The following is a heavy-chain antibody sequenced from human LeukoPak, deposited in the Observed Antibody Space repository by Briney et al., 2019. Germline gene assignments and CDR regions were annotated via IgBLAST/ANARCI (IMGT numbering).Heavy chain of an antibody. J-gene: IGHJ5*02. CDR1: GYTFTCYY. D-gene: IGHD2-21*01. V-gene: IGHV1-2*02. Sequence: GASVKVSCKTSGYTFTCYYIYWVRQAPGQGVEWMGGINTNSGDTNYAQKFQGRVTMTRDTSISTAYMELTRLRSDDTAVYYCARSVWVGDSWFGPWGQGTLVTVSS. CDR3: ARSVWVGDSWFGP. CDR2: INTNSGDT.